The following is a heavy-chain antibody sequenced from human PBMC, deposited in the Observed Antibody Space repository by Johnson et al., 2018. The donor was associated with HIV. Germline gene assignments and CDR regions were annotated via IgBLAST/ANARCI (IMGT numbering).Heavy chain of an antibody. V-gene: IGHV3-11*04. CDR2: ISSSGSTI. D-gene: IGHD6-13*01. J-gene: IGHJ3*02. CDR1: GFTFSDYY. CDR3: AKGGSSWSDDAFDI. Sequence: QVQLVESGGGLVKPGGSLRLSCSASGFTFSDYYITWIRQAPGKGLEWISYISSSGSTIYYADSVKGRFTSSRDNSKNSLYLQMSSLRAEDTAVYYCAKGGSSWSDDAFDIWGQGTMVTVSS.